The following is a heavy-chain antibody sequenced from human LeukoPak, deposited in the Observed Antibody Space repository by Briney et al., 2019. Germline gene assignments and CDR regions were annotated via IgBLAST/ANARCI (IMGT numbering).Heavy chain of an antibody. CDR1: GYTFTGYY. V-gene: IGHV1-2*02. CDR2: INPNSGGT. CDR3: ARDAYGYYDSSGYGGLWYFDL. Sequence: ASVKVSCKASGYTFTGYYMHWVRQAPGQGPEWLGWINPNSGGTNYAQKFQGRVTMTRDTSISTAYMELSRLRSDDTAVYYCARDAYGYYDSSGYGGLWYFDLWGRGTLVTVSS. D-gene: IGHD3-22*01. J-gene: IGHJ2*01.